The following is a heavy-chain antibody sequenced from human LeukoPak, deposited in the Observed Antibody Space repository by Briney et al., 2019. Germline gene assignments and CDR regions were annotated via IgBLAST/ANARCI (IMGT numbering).Heavy chain of an antibody. J-gene: IGHJ4*02. CDR1: GFAFSSYA. CDR2: ISGSGGST. CDR3: AKHLSPYSVTGGLDY. Sequence: GGSLRLSCAASGFAFSSYAMCWVRQAPGPGQGWESVISGSGGSTYYSDSVNGRFTLSRDISKITLYLQMNSLRVEDTAVDFCAKHLSPYSVTGGLDYWGQGTLVTVSS. D-gene: IGHD2-21*01. V-gene: IGHV3-23*01.